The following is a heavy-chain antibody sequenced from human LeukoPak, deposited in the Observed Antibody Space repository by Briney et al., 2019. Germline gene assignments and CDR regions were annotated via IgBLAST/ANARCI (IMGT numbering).Heavy chain of an antibody. V-gene: IGHV1-2*02. CDR2: MNPDTGNT. CDR3: ARLSDTPAYYYSSGYYHIRY. Sequence: VASVKVSCKASGYTFTGYYMHWVRQAPGQGLEWIGWMNPDTGNTGYAQKFQGRVTMTRDTSKSTAYMDLNSLRSEDTAVYYCARLSDTPAYYYSSGYYHIRYWGQGTLLTVSS. D-gene: IGHD3-22*01. CDR1: GYTFTGYY. J-gene: IGHJ4*02.